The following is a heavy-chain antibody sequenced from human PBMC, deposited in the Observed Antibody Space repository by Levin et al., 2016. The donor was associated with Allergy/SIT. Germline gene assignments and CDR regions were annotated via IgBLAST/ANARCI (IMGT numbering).Heavy chain of an antibody. J-gene: IGHJ6*02. Sequence: WVRQAPGQGLEWMGWINPKSGDPNYAQKFQGRVTMTRDTSINTAYMELSSLRSDDTAVYYCARVYGSGSYTGMDVWGQGTTVTVSS. CDR2: INPKSGDP. D-gene: IGHD3-10*01. CDR3: ARVYGSGSYTGMDV. V-gene: IGHV1-2*02.